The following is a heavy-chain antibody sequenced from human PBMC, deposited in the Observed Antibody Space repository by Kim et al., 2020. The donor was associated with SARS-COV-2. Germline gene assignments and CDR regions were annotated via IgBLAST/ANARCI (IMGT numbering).Heavy chain of an antibody. V-gene: IGHV1-2*06. CDR3: ARSVDGNSHFDY. Sequence: ASVKLSCKASGYTFTGYYMHWVRQAPGQGLEWMGRINPNSGGTNYAQKFQGTVTMTRDTSISTGYMELSRLRSDDSAVYYCARSVDGNSHFDYWDQGTLVNVSS. CDR1: GYTFTGYY. D-gene: IGHD4-4*01. J-gene: IGHJ4*02. CDR2: INPNSGGT.